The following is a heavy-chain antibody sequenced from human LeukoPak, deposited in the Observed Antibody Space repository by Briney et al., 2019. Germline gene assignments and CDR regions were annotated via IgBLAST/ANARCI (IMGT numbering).Heavy chain of an antibody. CDR3: ARDRGYCSGGSCYLGYWDY. D-gene: IGHD2-15*01. CDR2: FDPEDGET. J-gene: IGHJ4*02. CDR1: GYTLTELS. Sequence: ASVKVSCKVSGYTLTELSMHWVRQAPGKGLEWMGGFDPEDGETIYAQKFQGRVTMTEDTSTDTAYMELSSLRSEDTAVYYCARDRGYCSGGSCYLGYWDYWGQGTLVTVSS. V-gene: IGHV1-24*01.